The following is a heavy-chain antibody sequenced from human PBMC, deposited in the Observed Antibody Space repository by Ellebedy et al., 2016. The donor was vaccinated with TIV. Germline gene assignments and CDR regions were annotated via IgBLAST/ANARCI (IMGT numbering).Heavy chain of an antibody. V-gene: IGHV4-39*01. CDR2: IYYSGST. D-gene: IGHD6-19*01. CDR3: ARWGQWLVQDY. CDR1: GGSISSSSYY. J-gene: IGHJ4*02. Sequence: SETLSLXCTVSGGSISSSSYYWGWIRQPPGKGLEWIGSIYYSGSTYYNPSLKSRVTISVDTSKNQFSLKLSSVTAADTAVYYCARWGQWLVQDYWGQGTLVTVSS.